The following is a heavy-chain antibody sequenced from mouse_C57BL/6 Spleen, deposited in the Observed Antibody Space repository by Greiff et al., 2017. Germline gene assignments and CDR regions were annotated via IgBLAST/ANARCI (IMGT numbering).Heavy chain of an antibody. V-gene: IGHV3-1*01. J-gene: IGHJ1*03. CDR3: ARDGGSHWYFDV. CDR2: ISYSGST. CDR1: GYSITSGYD. D-gene: IGHD1-1*02. Sequence: EVQLQQSGPGMVKPSQSLSLTCTVTGYSITSGYDWHWIRHFPGNKLEWMGYISYSGSTNYNPSPKSRISITHDTSKNHFFLKLNSVTTEDTATYYCARDGGSHWYFDVWGTGTTVTVSS.